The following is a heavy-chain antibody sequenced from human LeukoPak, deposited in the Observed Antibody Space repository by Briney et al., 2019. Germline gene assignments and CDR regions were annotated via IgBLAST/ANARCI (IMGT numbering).Heavy chain of an antibody. CDR1: GGSISSHY. Sequence: SETLSLTCTVSGGSISSHYWSWIRQPPGKGLEWIGYIYYSGSTNYNPSLKSRVTISVDTSKNQFSLKLSSVTAADTAVYYCARSVSMAATPIDYWGQGTLVTVSS. V-gene: IGHV4-59*11. CDR3: ARSVSMAATPIDY. CDR2: IYYSGST. J-gene: IGHJ4*02. D-gene: IGHD2-15*01.